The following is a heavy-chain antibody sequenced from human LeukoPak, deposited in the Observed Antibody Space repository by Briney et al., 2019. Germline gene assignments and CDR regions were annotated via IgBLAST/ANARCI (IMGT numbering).Heavy chain of an antibody. D-gene: IGHD1-14*01. Sequence: PGGSLRLSCAASGFTFSSYAMHWVRQAPGKALEYVSAISDKGDMTYYANSVKGRFTISRDNSGNTVYLQMGSLNSEDMAVYHCARGPPPELKGSWFDPWGQGILVIVSS. CDR3: ARGPPPELKGSWFDP. CDR2: ISDKGDMT. V-gene: IGHV3-64*01. J-gene: IGHJ5*02. CDR1: GFTFSSYA.